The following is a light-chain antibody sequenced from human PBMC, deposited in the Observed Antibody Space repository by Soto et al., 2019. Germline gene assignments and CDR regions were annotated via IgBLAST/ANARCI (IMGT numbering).Light chain of an antibody. Sequence: ELVMTQSPATLSVSPGERATLSCRASESVGKNLAWYQQKPGQAPRLLIYGASTRAAGIPARFSGSGSGTEFTLTVSNLQSEDFAVYHCQQYNDWPWTSGQGTKVEIK. J-gene: IGKJ1*01. V-gene: IGKV3-15*01. CDR2: GAS. CDR3: QQYNDWPWT. CDR1: ESVGKN.